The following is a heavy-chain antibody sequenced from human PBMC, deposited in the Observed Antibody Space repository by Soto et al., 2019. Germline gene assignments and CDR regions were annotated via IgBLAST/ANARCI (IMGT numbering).Heavy chain of an antibody. D-gene: IGHD6-13*01. Sequence: QVQLQESGPGLVKPSETLSLTCTVSGDSISSYYWCWIRQPPVTGLEWMWYIYYSGSTYYNPSLNRRLTLSVDTSKNQSSLQLSSVTAADTAVYYCTRGPGIAAFWGQGTLVTVSS. CDR3: TRGPGIAAF. V-gene: IGHV4-59*01. J-gene: IGHJ4*02. CDR1: GDSISSYY. CDR2: IYYSGST.